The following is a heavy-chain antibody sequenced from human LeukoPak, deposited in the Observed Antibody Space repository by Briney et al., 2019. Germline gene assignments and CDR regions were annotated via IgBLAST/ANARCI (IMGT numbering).Heavy chain of an antibody. V-gene: IGHV3-15*01. CDR3: TTDSGFLEWLLYDSIFPWFDP. J-gene: IGHJ5*02. D-gene: IGHD3-3*01. CDR2: IKSKTDGGTT. Sequence: PGGSLRLSCAASGFTFSNAWMSWVRQAPGKGLEWVGRIKSKTDGGTTDYAAPVKGRFTISRDDSKNTLYLQMNSLKIEDTAVYYCTTDSGFLEWLLYDSIFPWFDPWGQGTLVTVSS. CDR1: GFTFSNAW.